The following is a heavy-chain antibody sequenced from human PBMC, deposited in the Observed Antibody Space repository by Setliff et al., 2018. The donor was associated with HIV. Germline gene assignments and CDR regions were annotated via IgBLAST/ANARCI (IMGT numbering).Heavy chain of an antibody. J-gene: IGHJ3*02. V-gene: IGHV1-2*06. CDR2: INPNSGGT. Sequence: GASVKVSCKASGDSFSSYDISWVRQAPGQGLEWMGRINPNSGGTNYAQKFQGRVTMTRDTSISTAYMELSRLRSDDTAVYYCARVATYYYGSGSYTPGALDIWGQGTMVTVSS. CDR3: ARVATYYYGSGSYTPGALDI. CDR1: GDSFSSYD. D-gene: IGHD3-10*01.